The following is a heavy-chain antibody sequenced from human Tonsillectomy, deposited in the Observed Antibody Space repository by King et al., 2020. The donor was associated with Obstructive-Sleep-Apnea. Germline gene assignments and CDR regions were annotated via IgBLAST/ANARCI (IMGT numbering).Heavy chain of an antibody. CDR3: AGHSYHRHQWLFGTTNYYYGMDV. Sequence: VQLQESGPGLVKPSETLSLTCNVSGGSISSNYWSWIRQPPGKGLEWIGYFSYSGSANYNPSLKSRVTMSVDTSKNRFSLNLTSVTAADTAMYFCAGHSYHRHQWLFGTTNYYYGMDVWGQGTTVTVS. D-gene: IGHD6-19*01. CDR2: FSYSGSA. CDR1: GGSISSNY. J-gene: IGHJ6*02. V-gene: IGHV4-59*08.